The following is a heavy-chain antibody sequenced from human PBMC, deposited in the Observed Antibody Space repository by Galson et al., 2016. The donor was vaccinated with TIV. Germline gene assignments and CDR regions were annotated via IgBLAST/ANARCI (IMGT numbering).Heavy chain of an antibody. V-gene: IGHV3-53*01. CDR2: IYGDGRT. CDR3: ARDRYYDARGYYYYHYGMDV. Sequence: SLRLSCAASGFIVDDNYMTWIRQAPGKGLEWVSVIYGDGRTYYTDSVRGRFTISRDSSKNTLYLQMNSLRAEDTAVYYCARDRYYDARGYYYYHYGMDVWGQGTTVTVSS. J-gene: IGHJ6*02. D-gene: IGHD3-22*01. CDR1: GFIVDDNY.